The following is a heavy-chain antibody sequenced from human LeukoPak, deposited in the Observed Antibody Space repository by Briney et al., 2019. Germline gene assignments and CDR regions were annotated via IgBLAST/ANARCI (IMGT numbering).Heavy chain of an antibody. Sequence: GGSLRLSCAASGFTFTKHWMSWVRQAPGKGLEWVANIKQDGSEKYYVDSAKGRFTISRDNAKNSLNLQVNSLRAEDTAVYYCVRNGGSLDYWGQGTLVTVSS. D-gene: IGHD3-10*01. V-gene: IGHV3-7*01. CDR3: VRNGGSLDY. J-gene: IGHJ4*02. CDR2: IKQDGSEK. CDR1: GFTFTKHW.